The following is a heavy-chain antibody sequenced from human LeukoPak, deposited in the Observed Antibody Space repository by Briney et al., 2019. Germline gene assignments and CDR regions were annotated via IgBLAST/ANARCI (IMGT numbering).Heavy chain of an antibody. CDR3: ARVLGSVGVVIISLGAVAFDI. Sequence: ASVKVSCKASRYTFTGYYMHWVRQAPGQGLEWMGWINPNSGGTNYAQKFQGRVTMTRDTSISTAYMELSRLRSDDTAVYYCARVLGSVGVVIISLGAVAFDIWGQGTMVTVSS. V-gene: IGHV1-2*02. J-gene: IGHJ3*02. CDR2: INPNSGGT. D-gene: IGHD3-3*01. CDR1: RYTFTGYY.